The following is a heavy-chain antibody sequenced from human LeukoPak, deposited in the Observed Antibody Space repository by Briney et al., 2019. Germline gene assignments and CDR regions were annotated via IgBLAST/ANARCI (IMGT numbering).Heavy chain of an antibody. Sequence: GGSLRLSCAASGFTFSSYEMNWVRQAPGKGLEWVSYISSSRSTIYYADSVKGRFTISRDNAKNSLYLQMNSLRAEDTAVYYYARPGDGMDVWGKGTTVTVSS. V-gene: IGHV3-48*03. CDR3: ARPGDGMDV. J-gene: IGHJ6*04. CDR1: GFTFSSYE. CDR2: ISSSRSTI.